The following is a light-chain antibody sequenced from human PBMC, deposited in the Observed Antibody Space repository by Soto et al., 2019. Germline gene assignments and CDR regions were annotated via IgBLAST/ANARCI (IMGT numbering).Light chain of an antibody. J-gene: IGLJ2*01. CDR3: CSYAGRDTFAV. Sequence: QSVLTQPASVSGSPGQSITISCTGTSSDVGRYNLVSWYQFHPGKAPKLLIYEDTQRPSRVSNRFSGSKSGNTASLTISGLQAEDEADYYCCSYAGRDTFAVFGGGTKLTVL. CDR2: EDT. V-gene: IGLV2-23*02. CDR1: SSDVGRYNL.